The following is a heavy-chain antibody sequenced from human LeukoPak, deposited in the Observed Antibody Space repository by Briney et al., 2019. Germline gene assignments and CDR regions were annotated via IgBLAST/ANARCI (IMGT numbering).Heavy chain of an antibody. Sequence: PGGSLRLSCAASGFTVSSNYMSWVRQAPGKGLEWVSVIYSGGSTYYADSVKGRFTISRDNSKNTLYLQMNSLRAEDTAVYYCARETYYYGSGSYSSTRYFDYWGQGTLVTVSS. D-gene: IGHD3-10*01. CDR1: GFTVSSNY. V-gene: IGHV3-53*01. CDR3: ARETYYYGSGSYSSTRYFDY. J-gene: IGHJ4*02. CDR2: IYSGGST.